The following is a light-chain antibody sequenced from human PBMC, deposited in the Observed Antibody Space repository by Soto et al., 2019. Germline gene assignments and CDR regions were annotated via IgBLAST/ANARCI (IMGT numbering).Light chain of an antibody. V-gene: IGKV3-20*01. J-gene: IGKJ2*01. CDR1: QRITNNF. CDR2: GAS. Sequence: EIVLTQSPVTLSLSPGERATLSCRASQRITNNFLAWFQQKAGLAPRLLIYGASSRASGVPDRFSGGGSGTDFVLTISRLEPEDFAVYYCQQYGRSPFTFGQGTTLQIK. CDR3: QQYGRSPFT.